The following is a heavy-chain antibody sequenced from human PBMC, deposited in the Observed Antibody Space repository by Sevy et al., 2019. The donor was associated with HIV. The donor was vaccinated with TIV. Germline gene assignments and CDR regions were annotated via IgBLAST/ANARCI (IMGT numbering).Heavy chain of an antibody. Sequence: GGSLRLSCAASGFTFSNYWMSWVRQAPGKGLEWVAKIKLDGSEKYYVDSVKGRFTISRDNAKNSLYLQMNSLRAEDTALYYCARDCSSTSCLWGLYVWGQGTTVTVSS. V-gene: IGHV3-7*03. CDR3: ARDCSSTSCLWGLYV. CDR2: IKLDGSEK. D-gene: IGHD2-2*01. CDR1: GFTFSNYW. J-gene: IGHJ6*02.